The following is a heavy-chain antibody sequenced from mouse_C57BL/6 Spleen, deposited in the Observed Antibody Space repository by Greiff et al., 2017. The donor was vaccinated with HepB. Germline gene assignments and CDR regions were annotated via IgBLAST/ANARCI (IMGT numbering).Heavy chain of an antibody. D-gene: IGHD1-1*01. CDR2: ISYDGSN. J-gene: IGHJ2*01. Sequence: EVHLVESGPGLVKPSQSLSLTCSVTGYSITSGYYWNWIRQFPGNKLEWMGYISYDGSNNYNPSLKNRISITRDTSKNQFFLKLNSVTTEDTATYYCARAPLSYYGSSYFDYWGQGTTLTVSS. CDR1: GYSITSGYY. CDR3: ARAPLSYYGSSYFDY. V-gene: IGHV3-6*01.